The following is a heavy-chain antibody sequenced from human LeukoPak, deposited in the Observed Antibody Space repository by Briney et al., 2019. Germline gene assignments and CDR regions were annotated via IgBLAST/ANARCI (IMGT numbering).Heavy chain of an antibody. V-gene: IGHV3-33*01. D-gene: IGHD5-18*01. CDR2: IWYDGSNK. CDR3: ARDPATHHPDTASDY. CDR1: GVTFSSYG. J-gene: IGHJ4*02. Sequence: GGSLRLSCAASGVTFSSYGMHGVRQAPGKGLEWVAVIWYDGSNKYYADSVKGRFTISRDNSKNTLYLQMNSLRAEDTAVYYCARDPATHHPDTASDYWGQGTLVTVSS.